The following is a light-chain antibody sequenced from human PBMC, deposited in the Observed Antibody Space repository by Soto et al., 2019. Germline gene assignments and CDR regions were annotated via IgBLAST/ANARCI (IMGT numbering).Light chain of an antibody. CDR2: GAS. CDR1: QSVSSSF. Sequence: EIVLTQSPGTLSLSPGERATLSCRASQSVSSSFLAWYQQKPGQAPRLLIYGASSRATGIPDRFSGSVSGTDFTLTISRLDPEDVAVYYCQQYDSSPRTFGGGTTVEIK. V-gene: IGKV3-20*01. CDR3: QQYDSSPRT. J-gene: IGKJ4*01.